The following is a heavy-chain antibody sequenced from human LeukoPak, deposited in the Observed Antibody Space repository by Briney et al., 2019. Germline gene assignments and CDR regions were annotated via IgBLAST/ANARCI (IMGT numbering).Heavy chain of an antibody. CDR3: SKSSSAWSSIDY. V-gene: IGHV4-59*08. CDR1: GGSISSYY. J-gene: IGHJ4*02. CDR2: IYYSGST. Sequence: PSETLSLTCTVSGGSISSYYWSWIRQPPGKGLEWIGYIYYSGSTNYNPSLKSRVTISVDTSKNQFSLKLSSVTAADTAVYYCSKSSSAWSSIDYWGQGTLVTVSS. D-gene: IGHD6-19*01.